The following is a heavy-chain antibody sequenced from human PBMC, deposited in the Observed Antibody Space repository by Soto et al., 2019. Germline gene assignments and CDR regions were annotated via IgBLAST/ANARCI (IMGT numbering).Heavy chain of an antibody. CDR3: ARQKVVAATRGPRYYYGMDV. J-gene: IGHJ6*04. CDR1: GYSFTSYW. V-gene: IGHV5-10-1*01. D-gene: IGHD2-15*01. CDR2: IDPSDSYT. Sequence: ESLKISCKGSGYSFTSYWISWVRQMPGKGLEWMGRIDPSDSYTNYSPSFQGHVTISADKSISTAYLQWSSLKASDTAMYYCARQKVVAATRGPRYYYGMDVWGKGTTVTVSS.